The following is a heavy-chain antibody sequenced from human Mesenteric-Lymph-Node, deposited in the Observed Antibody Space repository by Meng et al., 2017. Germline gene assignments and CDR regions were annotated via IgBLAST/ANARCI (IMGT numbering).Heavy chain of an antibody. D-gene: IGHD4-17*01. Sequence: QVQLVQSGTEVKKPGASVKVSCRASGDTFTSYYVHWVRQAPGQGLEWMGIIRPSVGSTSYAQRFQGRVTITADKSTSTAYMELSSLRSEDTAVYYCAREKYCDYYYFDYWGQGTLVTVSS. CDR1: GDTFTSYY. CDR3: AREKYCDYYYFDY. J-gene: IGHJ4*02. V-gene: IGHV1-46*01. CDR2: IRPSVGST.